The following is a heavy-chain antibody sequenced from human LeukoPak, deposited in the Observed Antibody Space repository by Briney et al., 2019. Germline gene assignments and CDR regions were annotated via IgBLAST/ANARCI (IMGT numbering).Heavy chain of an antibody. D-gene: IGHD2-2*01. J-gene: IGHJ3*02. Sequence: GGSLRLSCAASGFTFSQTWMTWVRQAPGKGLEWVGQIQSKTDGGTTDYAAPVKGRFTISRDDSKSTLYLQMNSLKTDDTAVYYCAKGYCSSTSCYSLGGHAFDIWGQGTMVTVSS. CDR3: AKGYCSSTSCYSLGGHAFDI. CDR1: GFTFSQTW. V-gene: IGHV3-15*01. CDR2: IQSKTDGGTT.